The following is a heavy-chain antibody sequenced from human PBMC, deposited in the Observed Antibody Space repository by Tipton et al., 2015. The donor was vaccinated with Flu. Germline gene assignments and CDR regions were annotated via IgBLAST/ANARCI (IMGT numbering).Heavy chain of an antibody. D-gene: IGHD3-10*01. CDR3: ARQMYYFASGTSDAFDI. CDR1: GYSISSGYY. CDR2: FFHSGST. J-gene: IGHJ3*02. V-gene: IGHV4-38-2*01. Sequence: TLSLTCDVSGYSISSGYYWGWIRQSPGKGLEWIGSFFHSGSTYYNPSLKSRVTVSADTSKNQFSLKLTSVTAADTAVYYCARQMYYFASGTSDAFDIWGQRTLVTVSS.